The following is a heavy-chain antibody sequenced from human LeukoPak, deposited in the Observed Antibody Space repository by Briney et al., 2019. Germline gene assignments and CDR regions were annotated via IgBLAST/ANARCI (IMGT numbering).Heavy chain of an antibody. V-gene: IGHV1-46*01. J-gene: IGHJ3*01. CDR2: VNPNGGRT. D-gene: IGHD4-23*01. Sequence: GASVKVSCKASGYTFSSYAISWVRQAPGQGLEWLGIVNPNGGRTAYAQNFQGRVSMTRDTSTTTVYMELSSLRSDDTAVYYCARDMSTAVTPISYAFDVWGQGTMVTVSS. CDR1: GYTFSSYA. CDR3: ARDMSTAVTPISYAFDV.